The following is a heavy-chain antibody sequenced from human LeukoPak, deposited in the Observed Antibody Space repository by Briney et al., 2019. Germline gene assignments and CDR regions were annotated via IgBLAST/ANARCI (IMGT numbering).Heavy chain of an antibody. CDR2: IKTDGSEK. Sequence: PGGSLRLSCAASGNYWMHWVRQAPGKGLEWVANIKTDGSEKYYVDSVKGRFTISRDNAKNSLYLQMNSLRAEDTAVYYCARDYTGYFPWGQGTLVIVSS. CDR3: ARDYTGYFP. V-gene: IGHV3-7*03. D-gene: IGHD3-9*01. CDR1: GNYW. J-gene: IGHJ5*02.